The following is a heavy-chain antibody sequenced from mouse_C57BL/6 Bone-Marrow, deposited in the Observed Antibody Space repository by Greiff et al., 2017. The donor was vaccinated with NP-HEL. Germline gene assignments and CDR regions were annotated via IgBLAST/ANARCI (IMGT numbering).Heavy chain of an antibody. CDR1: GFTFSSYG. D-gene: IGHD1-1*01. V-gene: IGHV5-6*01. Sequence: EVQLVESGGDLVKPGGSLKLSCAASGFTFSSYGMSWVRQTPDKRLEWVATLSSGGSYTYSPDSVKGRFTISRDNAKNTLYLQMSSLKAEDTAMYDCARRGTTVVFDYWGQGTTLTVSS. CDR3: ARRGTTVVFDY. CDR2: LSSGGSYT. J-gene: IGHJ2*01.